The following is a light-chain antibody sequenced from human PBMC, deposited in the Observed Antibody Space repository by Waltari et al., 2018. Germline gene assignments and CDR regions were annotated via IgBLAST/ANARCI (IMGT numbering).Light chain of an antibody. CDR3: QQVNSYPFT. V-gene: IGKV1D-12*01. CDR1: QDISNW. J-gene: IGKJ2*01. CDR2: AAS. Sequence: DLQMTQSPSYVSASVGYRVTITCRASQDISNWLAWYQQRPGEAPKLLIYAASILQSGVPSRVSGSGSGSDFTLTITSLQPDDFGSYHCQQVNSYPFTFGQGTKLEI.